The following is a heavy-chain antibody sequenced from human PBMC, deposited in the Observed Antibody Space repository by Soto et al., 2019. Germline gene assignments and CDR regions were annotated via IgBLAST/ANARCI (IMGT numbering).Heavy chain of an antibody. CDR3: ASGGSSEFWWFYS. D-gene: IGHD6-6*01. Sequence: ASVKVSCKGSGYSFSSYYMNWVRQAPGQGLEWMGIINPSGGSTSYAPKFQGRVTMTRDTSTSAVYMELSSLRSEDTAVYYCASGGSSEFWWFYSWGQGTLVTV. CDR1: GYSFSSYY. J-gene: IGHJ5*01. CDR2: INPSGGST. V-gene: IGHV1-46*01.